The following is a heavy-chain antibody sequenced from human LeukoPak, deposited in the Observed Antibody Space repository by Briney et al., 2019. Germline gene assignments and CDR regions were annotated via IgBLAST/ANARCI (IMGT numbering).Heavy chain of an antibody. CDR1: GFTLSSYE. CDR3: ARGVPGYCSGTSCYKDYYYMDV. J-gene: IGHJ6*03. CDR2: ISSSGSTI. D-gene: IGHD2-2*02. Sequence: GGSLRLSCAASGFTLSSYEMNWVRQAPGKGLEWVSYISSSGSTIYYADSVKGRFTISRDNAKNSLYVQMNSLRAEDTAVYYCARGVPGYCSGTSCYKDYYYMDVWGKGTTVTVSS. V-gene: IGHV3-48*03.